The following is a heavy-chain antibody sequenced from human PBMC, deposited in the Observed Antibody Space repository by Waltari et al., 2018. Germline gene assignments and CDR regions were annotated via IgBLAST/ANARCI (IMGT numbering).Heavy chain of an antibody. CDR1: GFCLSNLG. CDR2: IWFGGGNT. V-gene: IGHV3-33*06. D-gene: IGHD3-10*01. CDR3: AKDAFGNTYLDY. J-gene: IGHJ4*02. Sequence: QVQLVESGGGVVKPGMSRRLSGAASGFCLSNLGMHWVRQAPGKGLEWVALIWFGGGNTYYADSVRGRFTISRDNSKNTLYLDINSLRVDDTAMYYCAKDAFGNTYLDYWGQGTLVTVSS.